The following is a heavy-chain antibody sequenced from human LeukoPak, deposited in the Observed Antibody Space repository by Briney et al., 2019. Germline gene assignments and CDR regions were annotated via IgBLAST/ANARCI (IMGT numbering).Heavy chain of an antibody. V-gene: IGHV3-33*08. D-gene: IGHD3-22*01. J-gene: IGHJ3*02. CDR2: IWYDGSNK. Sequence: PGGSLRLSCAASGFTFSSYAMSWVRQAPGKGLEWVAVIWYDGSNKYYADSVKGRFTISRDNAKDSLYLQMKSLRAEDTAVYYCARDLTMIVPGAFDIWGHGTTVIVSS. CDR3: ARDLTMIVPGAFDI. CDR1: GFTFSSYA.